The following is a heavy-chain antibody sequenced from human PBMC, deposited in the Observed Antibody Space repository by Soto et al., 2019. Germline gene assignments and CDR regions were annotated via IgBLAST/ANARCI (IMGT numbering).Heavy chain of an antibody. CDR2: VSSDGSGT. V-gene: IGHV3-74*01. J-gene: IGHJ4*02. CDR3: TRGLPNYSSFDS. Sequence: EVQLVESGGGLVQPGESLRLSCAAPGFTFSSYWWHGFRQAPGKGLVWVSRVSSDGSGTVYANSVKGRLTISRDNAKNTLYLQMNSLSDEDTAVYYCTRGLPNYSSFDSWGQGTLVTVSS. CDR1: GFTFSSYW. D-gene: IGHD4-4*01.